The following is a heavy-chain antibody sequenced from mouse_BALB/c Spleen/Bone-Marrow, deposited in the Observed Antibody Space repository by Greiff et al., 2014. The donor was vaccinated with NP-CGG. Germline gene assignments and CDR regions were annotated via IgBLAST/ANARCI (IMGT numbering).Heavy chain of an antibody. D-gene: IGHD2-3*01. CDR2: INPSNGGT. CDR3: SRGRRDGLDY. CDR1: GYTFTSYY. J-gene: IGHJ4*01. V-gene: IGHV1S81*02. Sequence: VQLQQSGAELVKPGASVKLSCKASGYTFTSYYMYWVKQRPGQGLEWFGEINPSNGGTNFNEKFKNKATLTVDKSSSTAYMQLSSLTSEDSAVYYCSRGRRDGLDYWGQGTSLTVSS.